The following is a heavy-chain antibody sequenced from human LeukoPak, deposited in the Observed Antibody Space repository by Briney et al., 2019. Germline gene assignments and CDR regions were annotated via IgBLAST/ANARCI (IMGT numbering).Heavy chain of an antibody. V-gene: IGHV3-7*01. CDR2: IKQDGSEK. CDR3: AREWQGGIAAAGTRIEGDY. CDR1: GFTFSSYS. Sequence: QTGGSLRLSCAASGFTFSSYSMTWVRQAPGKGLEWVANIKQDGSEKNYVDSVKGRFTISRDNAENSLFLQMNSLRVEDTAVYYCAREWQGGIAAAGTRIEGDYWGQGTLVAVSS. J-gene: IGHJ4*02. D-gene: IGHD6-13*01.